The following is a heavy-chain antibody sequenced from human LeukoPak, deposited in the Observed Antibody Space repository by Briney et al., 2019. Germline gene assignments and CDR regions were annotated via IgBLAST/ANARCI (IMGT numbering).Heavy chain of an antibody. CDR3: ARGTYYDFWSGYYYYYYGMDV. J-gene: IGHJ6*02. Sequence: ASVKVSCKASGYTFTSYYMHWVRQTPGQGLEWMGIINPSGGSTSYAQKFQGRVTMTRDTSTSTVYMELSSLRSEDTAVYYCARGTYYDFWSGYYYYYYGMDVWGQGTTVTVSS. V-gene: IGHV1-46*01. D-gene: IGHD3-3*01. CDR2: INPSGGST. CDR1: GYTFTSYY.